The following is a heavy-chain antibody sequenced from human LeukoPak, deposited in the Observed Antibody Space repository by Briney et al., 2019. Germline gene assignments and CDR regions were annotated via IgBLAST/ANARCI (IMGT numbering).Heavy chain of an antibody. CDR1: GGPISGYY. D-gene: IGHD6-19*01. Sequence: SETLSLTCTVSGGPISGYYWSWIRQTAGKGLERIGRLYTSGSTNYNPSLQSRVTMSVDTSRNQLSLKLTSVTAADTAVYYCARVGMAVAESFFDYWGQGTLVTVSS. CDR2: LYTSGST. V-gene: IGHV4-4*07. CDR3: ARVGMAVAESFFDY. J-gene: IGHJ4*02.